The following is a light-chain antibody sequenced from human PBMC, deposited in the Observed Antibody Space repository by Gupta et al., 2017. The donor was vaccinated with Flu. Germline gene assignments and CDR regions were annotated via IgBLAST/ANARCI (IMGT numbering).Light chain of an antibody. CDR1: RLRNSY. CDR3: NSRDSTDNHQGV. V-gene: IGLV3-19*01. CDR2: AKN. J-gene: IGLJ3*02. Sequence: SSELPQATAVSVPLQPTVRITCQGDRLRNSYASWHQQKPGQASVLVIYAKNIRPSGIPDLFSGSTSGNSASLTITRAQAEEEADYYCNSRDSTDNHQGVFGGGTKLTVL.